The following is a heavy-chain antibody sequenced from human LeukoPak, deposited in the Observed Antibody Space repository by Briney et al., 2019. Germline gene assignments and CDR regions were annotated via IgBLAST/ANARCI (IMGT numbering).Heavy chain of an antibody. CDR2: IYYSGST. CDR3: ARVQTTLDAFDI. D-gene: IGHD4-11*01. J-gene: IGHJ3*02. V-gene: IGHV4-59*12. Sequence: SETLSLTCAVYGGSFSGYYWSWIRQPPGTGLEWIGYIYYSGSTNYNPSLKSRVTISVDTSKNQFSLKLSSVTAADTAVYYCARVQTTLDAFDIWGQGTMVTVSS. CDR1: GGSFSGYY.